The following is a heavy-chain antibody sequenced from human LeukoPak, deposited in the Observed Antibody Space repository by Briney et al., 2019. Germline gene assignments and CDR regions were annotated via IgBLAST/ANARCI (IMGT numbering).Heavy chain of an antibody. Sequence: SETLSLTCTVSGGSISSYYWSWIRQPPGKGLEWIGEINHSGSTNYNPSLKSRVTISVDTSKNQFSLKLSSVTAADTAVYYCARGRLYLWVLDYWGQGTLVTVSS. D-gene: IGHD3-16*01. CDR1: GGSISSYY. CDR2: INHSGST. CDR3: ARGRLYLWVLDY. V-gene: IGHV4-34*01. J-gene: IGHJ4*02.